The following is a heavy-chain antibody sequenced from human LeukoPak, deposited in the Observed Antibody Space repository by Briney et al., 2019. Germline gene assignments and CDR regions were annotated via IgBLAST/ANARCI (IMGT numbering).Heavy chain of an antibody. CDR1: GYSIRSGYY. Sequence: SETLSLTCTVSGYSIRSGYYWGWIRQPPGKGLEWIGSIYHSGSTYYNPSLKSRVTISVHTSKNQFSLKLSSVTAADTAVYYCARREPSIAALDYWGQGTLVTVSS. CDR3: ARREPSIAALDY. V-gene: IGHV4-38-2*02. J-gene: IGHJ4*02. D-gene: IGHD6-6*01. CDR2: IYHSGST.